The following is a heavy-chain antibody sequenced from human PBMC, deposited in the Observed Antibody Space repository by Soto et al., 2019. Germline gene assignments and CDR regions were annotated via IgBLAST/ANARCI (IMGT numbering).Heavy chain of an antibody. D-gene: IGHD3-9*01. CDR2: ISGSGGST. CDR1: GFTFSSYA. Sequence: EVQLLESGGGLVQPGGSLRLSCAASGFTFSSYAMSWVRQAPGKGLEWVSAISGSGGSTYYADSVKGRFTISRDNSKNTLYLQMNSLRAEDTAVYYCAKARSYDILTGYYRGQFDYWGQGTLVTVSS. J-gene: IGHJ4*02. V-gene: IGHV3-23*01. CDR3: AKARSYDILTGYYRGQFDY.